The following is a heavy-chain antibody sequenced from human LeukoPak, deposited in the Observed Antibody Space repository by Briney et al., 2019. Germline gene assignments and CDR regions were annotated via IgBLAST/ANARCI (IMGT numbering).Heavy chain of an antibody. CDR2: INPTGGET. Sequence: ASVKVSCKTSGYTFSNYYMHWVRQATGQALEWMGIINPTGGETSYRQKFQGRVTMTRDTSASTAYMELSSLRSEDTAVYYCARDGAPYSSSSASDYWGQGTLVTVSS. CDR3: ARDGAPYSSSSASDY. D-gene: IGHD6-6*01. V-gene: IGHV1-46*01. CDR1: GYTFSNYY. J-gene: IGHJ4*02.